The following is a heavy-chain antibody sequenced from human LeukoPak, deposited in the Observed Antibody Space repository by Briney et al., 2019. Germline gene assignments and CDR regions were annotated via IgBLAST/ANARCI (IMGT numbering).Heavy chain of an antibody. J-gene: IGHJ4*02. CDR1: GGSISRSSYY. CDR2: IYYSGST. D-gene: IGHD4-23*01. V-gene: IGHV4-39*07. Sequence: SETLSLTCTVSGGSISRSSYYWAWIRQPPGKGLEWIGSIYYSGSTYHNPSLRSRVTISVDTSTNQFSLKLTSVTAADTAVYLCAREGSHGYGGLDYWGQGTLVTVSS. CDR3: AREGSHGYGGLDY.